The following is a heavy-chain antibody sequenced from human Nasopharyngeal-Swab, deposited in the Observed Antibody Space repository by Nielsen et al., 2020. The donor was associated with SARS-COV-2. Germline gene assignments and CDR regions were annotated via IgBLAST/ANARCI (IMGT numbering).Heavy chain of an antibody. D-gene: IGHD3-22*01. J-gene: IGHJ4*02. CDR3: ARVRYFDSSGYDY. V-gene: IGHV4-59*01. CDR2: IYYTGST. Sequence: ESLKISCTTSGFTFDAYAMSWIRQPPGKGLEWIGYIYYTGSTNYNPSLKSRVTISVDTSKNQFSLKLSSVTAADTAVYYCARVRYFDSSGYDYWGQGTLVTVSS. CDR1: GFTFDAYA.